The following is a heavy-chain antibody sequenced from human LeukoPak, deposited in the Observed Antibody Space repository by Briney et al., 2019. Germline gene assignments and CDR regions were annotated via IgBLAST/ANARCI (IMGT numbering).Heavy chain of an antibody. J-gene: IGHJ6*02. CDR1: GFPFTAYS. Sequence: GASVKVSCMASGFPFTAYSVSWVRQAPGQGLEWMGWISGDNGKTNYAQKFQGRVTMTTDTSTSTAYMELTSLRSDDTAVYYCARDGAYYNHVMVCWGLGTTVTVSS. CDR2: ISGDNGKT. V-gene: IGHV1-18*01. D-gene: IGHD4/OR15-4a*01. CDR3: ARDGAYYNHVMVC.